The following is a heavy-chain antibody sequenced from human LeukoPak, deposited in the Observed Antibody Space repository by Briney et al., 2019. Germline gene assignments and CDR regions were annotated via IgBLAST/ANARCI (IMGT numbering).Heavy chain of an antibody. D-gene: IGHD3-10*01. Sequence: PSETLSLTCVVSGGSLSGSFSSYFWTWIRQPPGKGLEWIGEINRRGHTNYNPSLKSRVTMSVDTSKHDLSLELTSLTAADTPVYFCARSYYVSGSYYNWFDPWGQGTLVTVSS. CDR1: GGSLSGSFSSYF. CDR3: ARSYYVSGSYYNWFDP. V-gene: IGHV4-34*01. J-gene: IGHJ5*02. CDR2: INRRGHT.